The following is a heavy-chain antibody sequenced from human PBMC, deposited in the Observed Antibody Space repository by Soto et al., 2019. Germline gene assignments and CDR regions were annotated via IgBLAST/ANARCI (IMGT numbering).Heavy chain of an antibody. CDR3: ARDLDYGGHSDWPDS. CDR2: IYPGDSDT. CDR1: GYSFTSYW. J-gene: IGHJ5*01. V-gene: IGHV5-51*01. D-gene: IGHD4-17*01. Sequence: PGESLKISCKGSGYSFTSYWIGWVRQMPGKGLECMGIIYPGDSDTRYSPSFQGQVTISADKSISTAYLQWSSLKASDTAMYYCARDLDYGGHSDWPDSWGQGTLVTVSS.